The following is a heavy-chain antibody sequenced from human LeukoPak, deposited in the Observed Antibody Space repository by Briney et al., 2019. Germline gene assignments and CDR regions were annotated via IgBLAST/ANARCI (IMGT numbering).Heavy chain of an antibody. Sequence: TGGSLRLSCAASGFTFSNAWMSWVRQAPGKGLEWVGRIKSKTDGGTTDYAAPVKGRFTISRDDSKNTLYLQMNSLKTEDTAVYYCTTGPPAGLGVCWGQGTLVTVSS. V-gene: IGHV3-15*01. J-gene: IGHJ4*02. CDR3: TTGPPAGLGVC. CDR1: GFTFSNAW. CDR2: IKSKTDGGTT. D-gene: IGHD3-16*01.